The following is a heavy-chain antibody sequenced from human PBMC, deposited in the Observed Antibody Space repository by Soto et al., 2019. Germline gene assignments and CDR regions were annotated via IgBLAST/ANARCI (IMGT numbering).Heavy chain of an antibody. Sequence: GASVKVSCTASGFTLTSSAMQWVRQARGQRLEWIGWIVVGSGNTNYAQKFQERVTITRDMSTSTAYMELSSLRSEDTAVYYCAAGLELRYVYWGQGTLVTVSS. CDR1: GFTLTSSA. CDR3: AAGLELRYVY. D-gene: IGHD1-7*01. J-gene: IGHJ4*02. CDR2: IVVGSGNT. V-gene: IGHV1-58*02.